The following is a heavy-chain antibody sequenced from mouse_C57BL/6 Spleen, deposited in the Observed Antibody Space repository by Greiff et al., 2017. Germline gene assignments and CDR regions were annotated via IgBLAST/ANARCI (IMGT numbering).Heavy chain of an antibody. Sequence: QVKLQQPGAELVKPGASVKMSCKASGYTFTSYWITWVKQRPGQGLEWIGDIYPGSGSTNYNEKFKSKATLTVDTSSSTAYVQLSSLTSEYSAVYYCARRAWMGGAFWFAYWGQGTLVTVSA. J-gene: IGHJ3*01. CDR2: IYPGSGST. D-gene: IGHD3-3*01. CDR3: ARRAWMGGAFWFAY. V-gene: IGHV1-55*01. CDR1: GYTFTSYW.